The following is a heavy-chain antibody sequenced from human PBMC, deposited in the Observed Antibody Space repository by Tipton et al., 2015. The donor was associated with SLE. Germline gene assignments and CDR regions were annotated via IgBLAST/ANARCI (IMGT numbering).Heavy chain of an antibody. D-gene: IGHD3-16*01. CDR1: GGSFSGYY. CDR2: INHSGST. Sequence: TLSLTCAVYGGSFSGYYWSWIRQPPGKGLEYIGEINHSGSTNYNPSVKSRVTISVDTSKKQFSLKLSSVTAADTALYYCARGDLYYDYVWGTLRGAFDIWGQGTMVTVSP. V-gene: IGHV4-34*01. J-gene: IGHJ3*02. CDR3: ARGDLYYDYVWGTLRGAFDI.